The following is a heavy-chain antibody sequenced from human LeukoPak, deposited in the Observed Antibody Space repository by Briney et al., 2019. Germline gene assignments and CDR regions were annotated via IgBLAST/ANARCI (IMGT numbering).Heavy chain of an antibody. V-gene: IGHV3-23*01. CDR1: GFTFSSYA. CDR2: ISGSGGST. D-gene: IGHD2-15*01. CDR3: ANWPRYCSGGSCYS. Sequence: PGGSLRLSCAASGFTFSSYAMSWVRQAPGKGLEWVSAISGSGGSTYYADSVKGRFTISRDNSKNTLYLQMNSLRAEDTAVYYCANWPRYCSGGSCYSWGQGTLVTVSS. J-gene: IGHJ4*02.